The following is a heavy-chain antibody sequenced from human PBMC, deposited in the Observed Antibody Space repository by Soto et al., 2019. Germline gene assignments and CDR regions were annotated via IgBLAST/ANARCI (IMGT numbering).Heavy chain of an antibody. D-gene: IGHD6-13*01. V-gene: IGHV1-46*01. J-gene: IGHJ5*02. CDR3: ARVAPGIAAAGPRIAFDP. Sequence: ASVKVSCKASGYTFTSYYMHWVRQAPEQGLEWMGIINPSGGSTSYAQKFQGRVTMTRDTSTSTVYMELSSLRSEDTAVYYCARVAPGIAAAGPRIAFDPWGQGTLVTV. CDR2: INPSGGST. CDR1: GYTFTSYY.